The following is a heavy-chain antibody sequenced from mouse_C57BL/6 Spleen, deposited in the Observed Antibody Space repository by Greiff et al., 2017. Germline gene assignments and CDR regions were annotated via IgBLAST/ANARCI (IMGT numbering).Heavy chain of an antibody. Sequence: QVQLQQPGAELVRPGTSVKLSCKASGYTFTSYWMHWVKQRPGQGLEWIGVIDPSDSYTNYNQKFKGKATLTVDTSSSTAYMQLSSLTSEDSAVYYCASYGRGFAYWGQGTLVTVSA. V-gene: IGHV1-59*01. CDR1: GYTFTSYW. J-gene: IGHJ3*01. CDR3: ASYGRGFAY. D-gene: IGHD1-1*02. CDR2: IDPSDSYT.